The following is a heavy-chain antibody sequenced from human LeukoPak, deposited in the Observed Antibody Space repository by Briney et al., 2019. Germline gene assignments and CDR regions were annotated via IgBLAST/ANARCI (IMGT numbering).Heavy chain of an antibody. CDR2: IYYSGST. CDR1: GGSISSSSYY. CDR3: ARDHHGMETGY. J-gene: IGHJ4*02. V-gene: IGHV4-39*07. D-gene: IGHD1-1*01. Sequence: PSETLSLTCTVSGGSISSSSYYWGWIRQPPGKGLEWIGSIYYSGSTYYNPSLKSRVTISVDTSKNQFSLKLSSVTAADTAVYYCARDHHGMETGYWGQGTLVTVSS.